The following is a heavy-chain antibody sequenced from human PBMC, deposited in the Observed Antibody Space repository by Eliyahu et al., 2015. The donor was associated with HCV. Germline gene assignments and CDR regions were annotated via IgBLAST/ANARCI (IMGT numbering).Heavy chain of an antibody. J-gene: IGHJ4*02. V-gene: IGHV3-48*02. D-gene: IGHD4-17*01. Sequence: EVQLVESGGGLVQPGGSLRLSCAASGFTFSXYSMNWVRQAPGKGLEWVSYISSSSSTIYYADSVKGRFTISRDNAKNSLYLQMNSLRDEDTAVYYCARDLHSVTTLPSFDYWGQGTLVTVSS. CDR2: ISSSSSTI. CDR1: GFTFSXYS. CDR3: ARDLHSVTTLPSFDY.